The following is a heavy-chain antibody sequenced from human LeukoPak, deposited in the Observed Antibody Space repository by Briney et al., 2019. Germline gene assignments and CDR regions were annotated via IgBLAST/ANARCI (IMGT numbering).Heavy chain of an antibody. CDR2: INAGNGDL. Sequence: ASVKVSCKASGYTFTNYAMQWVRQAPGQRLEWLGWINAGNGDLRYSQNFQGRVTITRDTSATTAYMELGSLTSEDTAVYYCARGHRGYSYGYDYWGQGTLVTVSS. D-gene: IGHD5-18*01. CDR3: ARGHRGYSYGYDY. CDR1: GYTFTNYA. V-gene: IGHV1-3*01. J-gene: IGHJ4*02.